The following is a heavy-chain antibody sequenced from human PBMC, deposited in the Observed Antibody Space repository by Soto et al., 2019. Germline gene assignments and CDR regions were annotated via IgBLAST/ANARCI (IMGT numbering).Heavy chain of an antibody. V-gene: IGHV4-59*08. J-gene: IGHJ6*02. Sequence: PAETLSLSCTVSGASISGHFWSWIRQPPGQGLEWIAYVFNSGSTYNPSLKSRVTISVDTSKNQLSLELRSVIAADSAIYYCAINADVWGQGTTVTVSS. CDR2: VFNSGST. CDR1: GASISGHF. CDR3: AINADV.